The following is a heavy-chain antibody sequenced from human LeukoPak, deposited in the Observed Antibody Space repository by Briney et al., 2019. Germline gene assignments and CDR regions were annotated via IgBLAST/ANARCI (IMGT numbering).Heavy chain of an antibody. CDR1: DYIFATYW. J-gene: IGHJ4*02. V-gene: IGHV5-51*01. CDR3: ARPLQGIVGATGFDY. CDR2: IYPSDSDT. D-gene: IGHD1-26*01. Sequence: GXSLEISCQGSDYIFATYWIAWLRQVPGKGLEWMGIIYPSDSDTRYSTSFQGQVTISADKYIKTDSLEWSSLEASHTAMYYCARPLQGIVGATGFDYWGQGTLVTVSS.